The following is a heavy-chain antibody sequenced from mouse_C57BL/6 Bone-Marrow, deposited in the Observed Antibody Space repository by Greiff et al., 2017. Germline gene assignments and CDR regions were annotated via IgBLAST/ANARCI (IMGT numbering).Heavy chain of an antibody. CDR2: ISSGGSYT. CDR1: GFTFSSYG. V-gene: IGHV5-6*02. Sequence: EVKLVESGGDLVKPGGSLKLSCAASGFTFSSYGMSWVRQTPDKRLEWVATISSGGSYTYYPDSVKGRFTISRDNAKNTLYLQMSSLKSEDTAMYYCASRVIYWYFDVWGTGTTVTVSS. D-gene: IGHD2-13*01. CDR3: ASRVIYWYFDV. J-gene: IGHJ1*03.